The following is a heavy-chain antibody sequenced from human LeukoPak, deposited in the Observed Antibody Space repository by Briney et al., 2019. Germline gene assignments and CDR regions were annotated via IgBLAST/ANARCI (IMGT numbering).Heavy chain of an antibody. J-gene: IGHJ4*02. CDR2: ISSSSSYI. CDR1: GFTFSSYS. CDR3: ARGPRIAVAGRSDY. V-gene: IGHV3-21*01. D-gene: IGHD6-19*01. Sequence: GGSLRLSWAASGFTFSSYSMNWVRQAPGKGLEWVSSISSSSSYIYYADSVKGRFTISRDNAKNSLYLQMNSLRAEDTAVYYCARGPRIAVAGRSDYWGQGTLVTVSS.